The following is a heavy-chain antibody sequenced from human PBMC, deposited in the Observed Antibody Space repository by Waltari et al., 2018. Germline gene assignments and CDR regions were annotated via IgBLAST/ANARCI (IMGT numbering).Heavy chain of an antibody. CDR1: GGSFSGYY. CDR3: ARGGDRGSGSYWPPRQYYYMDV. D-gene: IGHD3-10*01. V-gene: IGHV4-34*01. Sequence: QVQLQQWGAGLLKPSETLSLTCAVYGGSFSGYYWSWIRQPPGRGLEWIGEINHSGSTNYNPSLKSRVTISVDTSKNQFSLKLSSVTAADTAVYYCARGGDRGSGSYWPPRQYYYMDVWGKGTTVTVSS. J-gene: IGHJ6*03. CDR2: INHSGST.